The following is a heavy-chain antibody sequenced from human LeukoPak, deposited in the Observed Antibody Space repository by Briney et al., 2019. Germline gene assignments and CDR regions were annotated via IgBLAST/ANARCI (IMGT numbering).Heavy chain of an antibody. CDR1: GGSISSYY. CDR3: ARDYGDYYFDY. J-gene: IGHJ4*02. V-gene: IGHV4-39*01. D-gene: IGHD4-17*01. Sequence: ASETLSLTCTVSGGSISSYYWGWIRQPPGKGLEWIGSIYYSGSTYYNPSLKSRVTISVDTSKNQFSLKLSSVTAADTAVYYCARDYGDYYFDYWGQGTLVTVSS. CDR2: IYYSGST.